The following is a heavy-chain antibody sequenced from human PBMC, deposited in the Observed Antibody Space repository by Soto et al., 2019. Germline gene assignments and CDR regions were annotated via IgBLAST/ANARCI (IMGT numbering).Heavy chain of an antibody. CDR2: ISAYSGNT. Sequence: ASVKVSCKASGYTFTSSGISWVRQAPGQGREGVGWISAYSGNTNYAQKLQGRVTMTTDTSTSTAYMELGSLRCDDTAVYFCGREIPAAIMNPNPIAVDIWGQGTMVSVSS. V-gene: IGHV1-18*01. CDR3: GREIPAAIMNPNPIAVDI. CDR1: GYTFTSSG. D-gene: IGHD2-2*01. J-gene: IGHJ3*02.